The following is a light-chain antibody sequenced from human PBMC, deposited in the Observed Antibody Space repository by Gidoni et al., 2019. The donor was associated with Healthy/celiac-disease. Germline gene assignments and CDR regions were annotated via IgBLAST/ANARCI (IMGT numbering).Light chain of an antibody. V-gene: IGKV3-20*01. Sequence: IVLTHSPGTLSLSPGERATLSCRASQSVSSSYLAWYQQKPGQAPRLLIDGASSRATGSPDRCSGSGAGTDFTLTISRLEAEDFAVYYCQKYGSSPTFGQGTKLEIK. CDR3: QKYGSSPT. J-gene: IGKJ2*01. CDR2: GAS. CDR1: QSVSSSY.